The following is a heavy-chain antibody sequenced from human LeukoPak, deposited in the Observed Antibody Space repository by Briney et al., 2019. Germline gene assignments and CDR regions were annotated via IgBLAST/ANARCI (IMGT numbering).Heavy chain of an antibody. CDR3: AREETVRDGYNYFDY. V-gene: IGHV1-46*01. CDR1: GYTFTSYY. J-gene: IGHJ4*02. CDR2: INPSGGST. Sequence: ASVKVSCKASGYTFTSYYMHWVRQAPGQGLEWMGIINPSGGSTSYAQKFQGRVTMTRDMSTSTVYMELSSLRSEDTAVYYCAREETVRDGYNYFDYWGQGTLVTVSS. D-gene: IGHD5-24*01.